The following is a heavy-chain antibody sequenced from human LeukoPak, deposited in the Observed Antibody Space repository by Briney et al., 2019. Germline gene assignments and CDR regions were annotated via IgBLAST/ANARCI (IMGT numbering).Heavy chain of an antibody. J-gene: IGHJ4*02. CDR2: IIPIFGTA. CDR3: ARDYGYGGPLDY. V-gene: IGHV1-69*05. D-gene: IGHD4-23*01. CDR1: GGTFNSYA. Sequence: SVRVSCKASGGTFNSYAISWVRQAPGQGPEWMGGIIPIFGTANYAQKCQGKGTITTVQSKSTAYMELSSLRSEDTAVYYCARDYGYGGPLDYWGQGTLVTVSS.